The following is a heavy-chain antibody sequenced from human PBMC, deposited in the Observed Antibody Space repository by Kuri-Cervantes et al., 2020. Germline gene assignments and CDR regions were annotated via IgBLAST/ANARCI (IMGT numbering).Heavy chain of an antibody. V-gene: IGHV3-21*01. J-gene: IGHJ3*02. CDR1: GFTFSSYS. D-gene: IGHD3-22*01. Sequence: GGSLRLSCAASGFTFSSYSMNWVRQAPGKGLEWVSSISSSSSYIYYADSVKGRFTISRDNAKNSLYLQMNRLRAEDTAVYYCAREGMNYYDSSGYYSHDGFDIWGQGTMVTVSS. CDR2: ISSSSSYI. CDR3: AREGMNYYDSSGYYSHDGFDI.